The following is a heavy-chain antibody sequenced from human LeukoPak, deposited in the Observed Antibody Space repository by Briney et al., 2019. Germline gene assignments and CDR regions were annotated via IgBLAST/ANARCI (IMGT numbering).Heavy chain of an antibody. V-gene: IGHV3-30*02. J-gene: IGHJ4*02. D-gene: IGHD3-10*01. CDR2: IRYDGSNK. Sequence: GGSLRLSCATSGFGFSSYSMNWVRQAPGKGLEWVAFIRYDGSNKYYADSVKGRFTISRDNSKNTLYLQMNSLRAEDTAVYYCAKDEYYYGSGSYYAEAFDYWGQGTLVTVSS. CDR3: AKDEYYYGSGSYYAEAFDY. CDR1: GFGFSSYS.